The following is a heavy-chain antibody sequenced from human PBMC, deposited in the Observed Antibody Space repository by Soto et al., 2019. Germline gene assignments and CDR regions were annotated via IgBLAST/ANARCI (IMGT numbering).Heavy chain of an antibody. J-gene: IGHJ4*02. CDR1: GFTFSSYS. CDR2: ISGSSRYI. Sequence: EVQLVESGGGLVKPGGSLRVSCAASGFTFSSYSMNWVRQAPGKGLEWVSSISGSSRYIYYADAVKGRFTISRVNAKNSLYLQMNSLRVEDTAVYYCATVTRSGWDWGQGTLVTVSS. D-gene: IGHD6-19*01. V-gene: IGHV3-21*01. CDR3: ATVTRSGWD.